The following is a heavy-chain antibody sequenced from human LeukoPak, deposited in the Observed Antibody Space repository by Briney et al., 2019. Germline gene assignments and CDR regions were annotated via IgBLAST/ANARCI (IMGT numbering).Heavy chain of an antibody. V-gene: IGHV1-18*01. CDR1: GYTFTSYG. J-gene: IGHJ4*02. D-gene: IGHD3-22*01. Sequence: ASVKVSCKASGYTFTSYGISWVRQAPGQGLEWMGWISAYNGNTNYAQKLQGRVTMTTDTSTSTAYMELRSLRSDDTAVYYCVRFPLLDPGDYYASSGYYYEGTYFDYWGQGTLVTVSS. CDR2: ISAYNGNT. CDR3: VRFPLLDPGDYYASSGYYYEGTYFDY.